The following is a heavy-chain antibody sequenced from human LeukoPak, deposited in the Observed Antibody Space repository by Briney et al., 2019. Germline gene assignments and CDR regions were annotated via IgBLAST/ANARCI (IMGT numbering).Heavy chain of an antibody. J-gene: IGHJ5*02. CDR2: INPNSGGT. CDR3: ARSTAGGFDP. CDR1: GYTITGYY. Sequence: ASVKVSCKASGYTITGYYMHWVRQAPGQGLEWMGWINPNSGGTNYAQKFQGRVTMTRDTSISTAYMELSRLRSDDTAAYYCARSTAGGFDPWGQGTLVTVSS. D-gene: IGHD5/OR15-5a*01. V-gene: IGHV1-2*02.